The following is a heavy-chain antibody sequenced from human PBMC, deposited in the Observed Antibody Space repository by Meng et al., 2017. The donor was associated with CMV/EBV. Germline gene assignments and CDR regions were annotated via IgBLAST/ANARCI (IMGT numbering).Heavy chain of an antibody. CDR2: VSAYHGNT. D-gene: IGHD3-3*01. CDR3: ARESNRAIFGVVIGDRLFDY. CDR1: FPSSG. V-gene: IGHV1-18*01. Sequence: FPSSGISWVRQAPGQELGWMGWVSAYHGNTSYAQKLQGRVTMTTDTSTSTAYMELRSLRSDDTAVYYCARESNRAIFGVVIGDRLFDYWGQGTLVTVSS. J-gene: IGHJ4*02.